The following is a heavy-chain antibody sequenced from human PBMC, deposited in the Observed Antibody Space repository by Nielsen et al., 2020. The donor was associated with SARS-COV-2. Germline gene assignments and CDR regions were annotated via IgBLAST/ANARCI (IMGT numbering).Heavy chain of an antibody. CDR1: GFTFSGPA. D-gene: IGHD6-19*01. J-gene: IGHJ6*03. CDR2: IRCRLNSYAT. Sequence: GESLKISCAASGFTFSGPAMHWVRQASGKGLEWVGRIRCRLNSYATAYAASVKGRFTISRDDSSNTAYLQMNSLKTEDTAVYYCARQDSSGWFKYYYYMDVWSKGTTVTVSS. CDR3: ARQDSSGWFKYYYYMDV. V-gene: IGHV3-73*01.